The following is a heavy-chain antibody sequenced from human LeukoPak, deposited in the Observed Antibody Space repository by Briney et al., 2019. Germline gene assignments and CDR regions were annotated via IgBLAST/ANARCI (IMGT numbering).Heavy chain of an antibody. D-gene: IGHD3-10*01. J-gene: IGHJ3*02. Sequence: GGSLRLSCAASGFSFSDYYMSWIRQAPGKGLEWVSYISSSSSYTNYADSVKGRFTISRDNAKNSLYLQMNSLRAEDTAVYYCARALCGSGRFSDAFDIWGQGTMVTVSS. CDR2: ISSSSSYT. V-gene: IGHV3-11*05. CDR1: GFSFSDYY. CDR3: ARALCGSGRFSDAFDI.